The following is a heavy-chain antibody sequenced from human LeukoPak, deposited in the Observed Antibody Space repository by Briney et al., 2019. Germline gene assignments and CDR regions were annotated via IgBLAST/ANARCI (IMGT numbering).Heavy chain of an antibody. D-gene: IGHD3-9*01. V-gene: IGHV3-66*01. Sequence: PGGSLRLSCTASGFTVRTNYMSWVRQAPGKGLEWVSVIYSSGDTYYADSVKGRFTISRDDSKNTLYLQMNSLRAEDTAVYFCARAYYDNLTTDSWGQGTLVSVSS. CDR2: IYSSGDT. CDR3: ARAYYDNLTTDS. CDR1: GFTVRTNY. J-gene: IGHJ4*02.